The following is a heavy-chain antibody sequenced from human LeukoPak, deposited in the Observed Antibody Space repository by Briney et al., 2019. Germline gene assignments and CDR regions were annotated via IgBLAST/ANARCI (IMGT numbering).Heavy chain of an antibody. CDR3: ARGGYYYDSEFDP. V-gene: IGHV1-8*01. CDR1: GYTFTSYD. J-gene: IGHJ5*02. D-gene: IGHD3-22*01. CDR2: MNPNSGNT. Sequence: ASVKVSCKASGYTFTSYDINWVRQATGQGLEWMRWMNPNSGNTGYAQKFQGRVTMTRNTSISTAYMELSSLRSGDTAVYYCARGGYYYDSEFDPWGQGTLVTVSS.